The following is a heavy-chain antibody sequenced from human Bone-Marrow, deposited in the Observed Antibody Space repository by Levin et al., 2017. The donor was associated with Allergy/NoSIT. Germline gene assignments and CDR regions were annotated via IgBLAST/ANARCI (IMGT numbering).Heavy chain of an antibody. CDR1: GGTFSSYA. Sequence: KISCKASGGTFSSYAISWVRQAPGQGLEWMGGIIPIFGTANYAQKFQGRVTITADESTSTAYMELSSLRSEDTAVYYCAGDIVVVPAAYRGDYYYYMDVWGKGTTVTVSS. V-gene: IGHV1-69*01. D-gene: IGHD2-2*01. CDR3: AGDIVVVPAAYRGDYYYYMDV. J-gene: IGHJ6*03. CDR2: IIPIFGTA.